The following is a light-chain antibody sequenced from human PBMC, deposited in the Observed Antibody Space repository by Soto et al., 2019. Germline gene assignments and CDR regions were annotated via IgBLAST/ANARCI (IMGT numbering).Light chain of an antibody. CDR1: QGISSY. CDR3: QEYNCAPFT. CDR2: AAS. J-gene: IGKJ3*01. V-gene: IGKV1-27*01. Sequence: DIQMTQSPSSLSASVGDRVTITCRASQGISSYLAWYQQKPGKVPKLLIYAASTLQSGVPSRFSGSGSGTDFTLTISSLQPEDVATYYCQEYNCAPFTFGPGTKVDIK.